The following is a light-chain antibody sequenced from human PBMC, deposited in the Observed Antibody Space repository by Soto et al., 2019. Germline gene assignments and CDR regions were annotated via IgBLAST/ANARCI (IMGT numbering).Light chain of an antibody. J-gene: IGKJ5*01. CDR3: QHSDNLPPLP. Sequence: DIQMTQSPSSLSASVGDSVTISCQASQDISNHLNWYQQKPGKAPKLLIYEASNLETGVPPRFSGTGAATDLILSISNLQPKDMSPYYCQHSDNLPPLPFGEGTR. CDR2: EAS. V-gene: IGKV1-33*01. CDR1: QDISNH.